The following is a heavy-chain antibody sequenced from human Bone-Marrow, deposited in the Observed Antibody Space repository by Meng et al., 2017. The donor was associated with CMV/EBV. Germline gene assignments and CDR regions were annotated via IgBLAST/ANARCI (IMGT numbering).Heavy chain of an antibody. CDR2: INHSGST. J-gene: IGHJ1*01. Sequence: SETLSLTCAVYGGSFSGYYWSWIRQPPGKGLEWIGEINHSGSTNYNPSLKSGVTISVDTSKTQFPLKLSSGTPAETAVYYCATKYHPWECFQHWGPGPLVTGSS. CDR3: ATKYHPWECFQH. V-gene: IGHV4-34*01. CDR1: GGSFSGYY. D-gene: IGHD2-2*01.